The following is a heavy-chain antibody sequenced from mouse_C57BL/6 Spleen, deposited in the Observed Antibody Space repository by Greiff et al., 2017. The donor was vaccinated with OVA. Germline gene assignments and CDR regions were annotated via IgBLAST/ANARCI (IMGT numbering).Heavy chain of an antibody. CDR1: GYAFSSYW. CDR2: IYPGDGDT. CDR3: ARDGVLYARDY. J-gene: IGHJ4*01. Sequence: QVQLQQSGAELVKPGASVKISCKASGYAFSSYWMNWVKQRPGKGLEWIGQIYPGDGDTNYNGKFKGKATLTADKSSSTAYMQLSSLTSEDAAVYFYARDGVLYARDYWGQGTSVTVSA. D-gene: IGHD1-2*01. V-gene: IGHV1-80*01.